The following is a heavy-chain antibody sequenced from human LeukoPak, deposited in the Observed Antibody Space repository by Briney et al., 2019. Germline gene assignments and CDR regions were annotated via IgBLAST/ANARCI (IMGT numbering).Heavy chain of an antibody. V-gene: IGHV4-59*11. D-gene: IGHD3-9*01. CDR3: ASFCYDSLTGYGSTYYYDY. J-gene: IGHJ4*02. CDR2: ICYTGST. Sequence: SETLSLTCTVSGGSTSSHYWSCIRQPPGKGLEWIRYICYTGSTNYNPSPKSRVTISVDTYKNQFSLTLCSLTPADTAVYYCASFCYDSLTGYGSTYYYDYWGQGTLVTVSS. CDR1: GGSTSSHY.